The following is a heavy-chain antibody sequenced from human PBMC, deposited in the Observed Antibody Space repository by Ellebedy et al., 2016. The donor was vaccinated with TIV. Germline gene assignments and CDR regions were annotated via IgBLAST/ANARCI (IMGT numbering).Heavy chain of an antibody. Sequence: GGSLRLXCVSSGFTFSSYWMTWVRQAPGKGLEWVANIKQDGGEKYYVDSVKGRFTISRDNSKSTLYLQMSSLRTEDTAVYYCAKEGSTTGWTFGDHWGQGTLVTVSS. CDR2: IKQDGGEK. J-gene: IGHJ4*02. V-gene: IGHV3-7*01. D-gene: IGHD3-10*01. CDR1: GFTFSSYW. CDR3: AKEGSTTGWTFGDH.